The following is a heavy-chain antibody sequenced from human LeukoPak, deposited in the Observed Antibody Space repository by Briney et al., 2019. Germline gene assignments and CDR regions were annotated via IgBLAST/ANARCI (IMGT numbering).Heavy chain of an antibody. J-gene: IGHJ4*02. V-gene: IGHV3-48*03. CDR2: ISSSGGTI. CDR3: ARDSRQQLFDY. CDR1: GFTFSSYE. Sequence: SGGSLRLSCAASGFTFSSYEMNWVRKTPGKGLEWLSYISSSGGTIYYADSVKGRFTISRDNAKSSLYLQMNGLRAEDTAVYYCARDSRQQLFDYWGQGTLVTVSS. D-gene: IGHD4-11*01.